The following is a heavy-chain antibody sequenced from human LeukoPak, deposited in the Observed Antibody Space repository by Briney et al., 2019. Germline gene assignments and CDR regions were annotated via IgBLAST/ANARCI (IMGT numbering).Heavy chain of an antibody. J-gene: IGHJ5*02. D-gene: IGHD3-22*01. Sequence: PGGSLRLSCAASGFTFSSYAMSLVRQAPGKGLEWVSAISGSGGSTYYADSVKGRFTISRDNSKNTLYLQMNSLRAEDTAVYYCARDLGQYYDTSDNWFDPWGQGTLVTVSS. V-gene: IGHV3-23*01. CDR1: GFTFSSYA. CDR2: ISGSGGST. CDR3: ARDLGQYYDTSDNWFDP.